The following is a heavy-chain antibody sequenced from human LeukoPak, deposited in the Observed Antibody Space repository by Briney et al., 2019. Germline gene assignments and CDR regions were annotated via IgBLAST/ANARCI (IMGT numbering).Heavy chain of an antibody. CDR3: ARPQTGAGDAFDL. Sequence: GESLKISCEASGYIFTNYWIAWVRHMPGKGLECIGIIFPDDSDTRYSPSFQGQVTISVDKSISTTFLQWNILKASDTAIYFCARPQTGAGDAFDLWGQGTLATVSS. CDR1: GYIFTNYW. V-gene: IGHV5-51*01. D-gene: IGHD3-10*01. J-gene: IGHJ3*01. CDR2: IFPDDSDT.